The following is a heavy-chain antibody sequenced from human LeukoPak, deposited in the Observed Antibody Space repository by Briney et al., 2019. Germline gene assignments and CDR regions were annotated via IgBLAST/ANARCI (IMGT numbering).Heavy chain of an antibody. Sequence: ASVKVSCKASGYTFTGYYMHWVRQAPGQGLEWMGWINPNSGGTNYAQKFQGRVTMTRDTSISTAYMELSRLRSDDTAVYYCARERIAAALGAEYRGQGTLVTVSS. CDR2: INPNSGGT. CDR1: GYTFTGYY. D-gene: IGHD6-13*01. J-gene: IGHJ4*02. CDR3: ARERIAAALGAEY. V-gene: IGHV1-2*02.